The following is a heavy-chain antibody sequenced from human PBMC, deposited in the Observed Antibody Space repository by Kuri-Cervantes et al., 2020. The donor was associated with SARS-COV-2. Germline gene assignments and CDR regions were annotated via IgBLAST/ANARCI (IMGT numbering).Heavy chain of an antibody. D-gene: IGHD3-16*01. J-gene: IGHJ4*02. Sequence: LRLSCTVSGASISSGDYYWSWIRQPPGKGLEWIGFIDYSGTTSYNPSLKSRVTMSVDTSKNQFSLKLSSVTAADTAVSYCARDLIRGYLYFLDYWCRGTLVTVSS. CDR1: GASISSGDYY. CDR3: ARDLIRGYLYFLDY. CDR2: IDYSGTT. V-gene: IGHV4-30-4*01.